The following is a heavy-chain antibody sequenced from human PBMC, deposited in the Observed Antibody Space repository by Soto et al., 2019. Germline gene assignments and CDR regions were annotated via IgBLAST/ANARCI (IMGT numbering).Heavy chain of an antibody. CDR3: ARDEFRRHDEWFDP. Sequence: SVKVSCKASGYTFSSYAISWVRQAPGQGLEWMGGIIPIFGTANYAQKFQGRVTITADESTSTAYMELSSLRSEDTAVYYCARDEFRRHDEWFDPWGQGTQVTVSS. J-gene: IGHJ5*02. CDR2: IIPIFGTA. CDR1: GYTFSSYA. D-gene: IGHD3-3*01. V-gene: IGHV1-69*13.